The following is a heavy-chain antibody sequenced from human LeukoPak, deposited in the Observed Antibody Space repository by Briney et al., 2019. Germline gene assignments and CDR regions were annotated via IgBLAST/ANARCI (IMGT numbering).Heavy chain of an antibody. D-gene: IGHD3-22*01. CDR3: ATTYYYDSSGYYPSDY. V-gene: IGHV1-69*13. J-gene: IGHJ4*02. CDR1: GGTFSSYA. Sequence: ASVKVSCKASGGTFSSYAISWVRQAPGQGLEWMGGIIPIFGTANYAQKFQGRVTITADESTSTAYMELSSLRSEDTAVYYCATTYYYDSSGYYPSDYWGQGTLVTVSS. CDR2: IIPIFGTA.